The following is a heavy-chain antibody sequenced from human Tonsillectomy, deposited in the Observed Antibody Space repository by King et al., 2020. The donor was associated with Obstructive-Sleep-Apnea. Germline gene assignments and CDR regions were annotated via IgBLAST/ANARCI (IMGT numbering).Heavy chain of an antibody. V-gene: IGHV3-30*02. CDR3: AKESSGSYYDVLDN. D-gene: IGHD3-10*01. J-gene: IGHJ4*02. CDR2: IRFDGSIK. CDR1: GFTFSSYG. Sequence: VQLVESGGGVVQPGGSVRLSCAASGFTFSSYGMHWVRQAPGKGLEWMAFIRFDGSIKDFADSVKGRFTISRENSKNTLYLQLNSLRAEDTAVYYCAKESSGSYYDVLDNWGQGTLVTVSS.